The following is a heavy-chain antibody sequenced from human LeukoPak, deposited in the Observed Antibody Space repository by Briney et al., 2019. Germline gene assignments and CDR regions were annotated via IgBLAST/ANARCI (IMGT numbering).Heavy chain of an antibody. V-gene: IGHV3-21*01. D-gene: IGHD3-22*01. J-gene: IGHJ4*02. CDR3: ARGPGTYYYDSSGYYYFDY. Sequence: PGGSLRLSCAASGFTFSSYSMNWVRQAPGKGLEWVSSISSSSSYIYYADSVKGRFTISRDNAKNSLYLQMNSLRAEDTAVYYCARGPGTYYYDSSGYYYFDYWGQGTLVTVSS. CDR2: ISSSSSYI. CDR1: GFTFSSYS.